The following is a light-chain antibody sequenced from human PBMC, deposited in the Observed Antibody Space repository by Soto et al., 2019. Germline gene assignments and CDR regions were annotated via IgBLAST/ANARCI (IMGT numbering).Light chain of an antibody. CDR3: HQYYTTPLT. Sequence: DIVMTQSPDSLAVSLGERATINCKSSQSVLYSSNNKNYLAWYQQKPGQPPKLLIYWASTRESGVPDRFSGSGSGTDFTLTISSLQAEDVAVYYCHQYYTTPLTLGGGSKLDIK. CDR2: WAS. CDR1: QSVLYSSNNKNY. V-gene: IGKV4-1*01. J-gene: IGKJ4*01.